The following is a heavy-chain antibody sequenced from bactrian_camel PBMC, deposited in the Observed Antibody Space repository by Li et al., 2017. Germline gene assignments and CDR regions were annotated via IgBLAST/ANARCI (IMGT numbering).Heavy chain of an antibody. CDR1: GYTYSGYF. CDR2: IHLRGHFT. D-gene: IGHD8*01. Sequence: HVQLVESGGGSVQAGESLRLSCAVFGYTYSGYFMAWFRQAPGKEREGVAAIHLRGHFTRYADSVAGRFTLAQVNAKKTLYLQMNDLKPEDTAMYYCAADLLLMRPLEASEYKYWGQGTQVTVS. CDR3: AADLLLMRPLEASEYKY. J-gene: IGHJ4*01. V-gene: IGHV3S1*01.